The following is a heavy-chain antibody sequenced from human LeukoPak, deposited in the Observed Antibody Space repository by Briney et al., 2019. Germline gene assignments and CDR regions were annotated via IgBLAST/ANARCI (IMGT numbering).Heavy chain of an antibody. CDR3: ARTHLGGYYPNYFDY. Sequence: SVKVSCKASGGTFSSYAISWVRQAPGQGLEWMGRIIPIFGTANYAQKFQGRVTITTDESTSTAYMELSSLRSEDTAVYYCARTHLGGYYPNYFDYWGQGTLVTVSS. V-gene: IGHV1-69*05. J-gene: IGHJ4*02. CDR1: GGTFSSYA. D-gene: IGHD3-22*01. CDR2: IIPIFGTA.